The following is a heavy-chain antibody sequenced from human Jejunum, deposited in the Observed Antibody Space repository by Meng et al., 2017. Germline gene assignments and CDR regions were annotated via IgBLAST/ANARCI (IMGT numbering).Heavy chain of an antibody. V-gene: IGHV4-4*02. Sequence: QVQLQESGPGLVKPSGTLSLTCAVSGGYINKENWWSWVRQSPERGLEWIGEIYHGGNTNYNPSLKRRVTMSVDESTNQMSLKLTSVTAADTAVYYCVRGEFAMLARFDFWGQGILVPSPQ. CDR1: GGYINKENW. J-gene: IGHJ4*02. D-gene: IGHD2-2*01. CDR3: VRGEFAMLARFDF. CDR2: IYHGGNT.